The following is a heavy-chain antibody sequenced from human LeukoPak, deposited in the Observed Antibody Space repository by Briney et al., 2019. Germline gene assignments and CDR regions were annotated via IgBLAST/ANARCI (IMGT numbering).Heavy chain of an antibody. CDR3: ARVTYYYDSSGYYWDYFDY. CDR1: GYTFTGYD. D-gene: IGHD3-22*01. J-gene: IGHJ4*02. CDR2: MNPNSGNT. Sequence: ASVKVSCKASGYTFTGYDINWVRQATGQGLEWMGWMNPNSGNTGYAQKFQGRVTITRNTSISTAYMELSSLRSGDTAVYYCARVTYYYDSSGYYWDYFDYWGQGTLVTVSS. V-gene: IGHV1-8*03.